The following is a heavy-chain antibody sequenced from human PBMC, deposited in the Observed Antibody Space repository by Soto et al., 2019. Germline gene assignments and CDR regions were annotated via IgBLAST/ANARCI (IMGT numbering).Heavy chain of an antibody. CDR2: IGNNGSDT. D-gene: IGHD3-10*01. Sequence: PGGLLLRSSAATGLTISDYAMSWVRQVPGKGLEWVSAIGNNGSDTYYADSVKGRFTISRDNSKNTLDLQMSSLRAEDSAIYHCAKPISSGSGRPDYWGQGTLVPVSS. J-gene: IGHJ4*02. V-gene: IGHV3-23*01. CDR1: GLTISDYA. CDR3: AKPISSGSGRPDY.